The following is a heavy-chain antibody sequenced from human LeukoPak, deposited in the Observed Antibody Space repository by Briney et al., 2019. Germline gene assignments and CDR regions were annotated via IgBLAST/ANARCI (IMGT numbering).Heavy chain of an antibody. CDR2: ISSSSSYI. Sequence: GGSLRLSCAASGFTFSSYSMNWVRQAPGKGLEWVSSISSSSSYIYYADSVKGRFTISRDNAKNSLYLQMNSLRAEDTAVYYCARDSGYSPLHYYYMDVWGKGTTVTVSS. J-gene: IGHJ6*03. CDR1: GFTFSSYS. D-gene: IGHD5-24*01. CDR3: ARDSGYSPLHYYYMDV. V-gene: IGHV3-21*01.